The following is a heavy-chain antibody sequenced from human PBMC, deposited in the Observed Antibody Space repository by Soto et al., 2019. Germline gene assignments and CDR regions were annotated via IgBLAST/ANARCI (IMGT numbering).Heavy chain of an antibody. D-gene: IGHD3-16*01. V-gene: IGHV3-30*03. CDR3: AGSRALQSPVWVY. J-gene: IGHJ4*02. CDR2: ISYDGSNK. Sequence: GGSLRLSCAASGFTFSSYGMHWVRQAPGKGLEWVAVISYDGSNKYYADSVKGRFTISRDNSKNTLYLQMNSLRAEDTAVYYCAGSRALQSPVWVYWGQGTLVTVSS. CDR1: GFTFSSYG.